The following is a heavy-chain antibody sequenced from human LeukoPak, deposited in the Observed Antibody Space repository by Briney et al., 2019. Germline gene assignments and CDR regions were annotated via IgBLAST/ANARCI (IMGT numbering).Heavy chain of an antibody. J-gene: IGHJ4*02. CDR2: ISSGSSTI. Sequence: GGSLRLSCAASGFTFSSYNMNWVRQAPGKGLEWVSYISSGSSTINYADSVKGRFTISRDNAKNPLYLQMNSLRDEDTAVYYCARDTYSSGWYYFGYWGQGTLVTVSS. V-gene: IGHV3-48*02. D-gene: IGHD6-19*01. CDR1: GFTFSSYN. CDR3: ARDTYSSGWYYFGY.